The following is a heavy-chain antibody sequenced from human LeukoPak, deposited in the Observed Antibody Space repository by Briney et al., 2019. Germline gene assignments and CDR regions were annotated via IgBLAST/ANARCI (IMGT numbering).Heavy chain of an antibody. CDR2: IYSSGAT. CDR1: GASISGGNYH. J-gene: IGHJ3*02. V-gene: IGHV4-61*02. CDR3: TRDLTQYYDVWSGSHGFDI. D-gene: IGHD3-3*01. Sequence: SQTLSLTCSVSGASISGGNYHWSWIRQPAGKGLEWIGRIYSSGATNYNPSFKRRATISEDTSKNQISLKLTSVTAADTAVYYCTRDLTQYYDVWSGSHGFDIWGQGTMVIVSS.